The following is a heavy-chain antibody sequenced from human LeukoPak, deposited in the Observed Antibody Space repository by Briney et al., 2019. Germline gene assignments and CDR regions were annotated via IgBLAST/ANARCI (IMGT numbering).Heavy chain of an antibody. J-gene: IGHJ5*02. CDR3: ARAGDSSSWNWFDP. CDR1: GFTFSNYG. Sequence: GGSLRLSCAASGFTFSNYGLSWVRQAPGKGLEWVAVISYDGSNKYYADSVKGRFTISRDNSKNTLYLQMNSLRAEDTAVYYCARAGDSSSWNWFDPWGQGTLVTVSS. CDR2: ISYDGSNK. V-gene: IGHV3-30*03. D-gene: IGHD6-13*01.